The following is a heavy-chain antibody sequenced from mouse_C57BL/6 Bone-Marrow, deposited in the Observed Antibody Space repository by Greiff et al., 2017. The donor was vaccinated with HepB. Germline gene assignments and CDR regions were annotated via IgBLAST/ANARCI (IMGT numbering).Heavy chain of an antibody. CDR3: ARGYYGSRIPDW. V-gene: IGHV1-63*01. CDR1: GYTFTNYW. J-gene: IGHJ2*01. D-gene: IGHD1-1*01. CDR2: IYPGGGYT. Sequence: QVQLQQSGAELVRPGTSVKMSCKASGYTFTNYWIGWAKQRPGHGLEWIGDIYPGGGYTNYNEKFKGKATLTADKSSSTAYMQFSSLTSEDSAIYYCARGYYGSRIPDWWGQGTTLTVSS.